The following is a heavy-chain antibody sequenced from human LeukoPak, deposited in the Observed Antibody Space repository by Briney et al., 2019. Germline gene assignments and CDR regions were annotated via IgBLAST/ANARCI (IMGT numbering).Heavy chain of an antibody. V-gene: IGHV3-23*01. D-gene: IGHD5-18*01. CDR3: ARARYSYGYLPSNY. J-gene: IGHJ4*02. CDR2: ISGSGGST. CDR1: GFTFSSYA. Sequence: PGGSLRLSCAASGFTFSSYAMNWVRQAPGKGLEWVSTISGSGGSTYYADSVKGRFTISRDNSKNTLYLQMNSLRAEDTAVYYCARARYSYGYLPSNYWGQGTLVTVSS.